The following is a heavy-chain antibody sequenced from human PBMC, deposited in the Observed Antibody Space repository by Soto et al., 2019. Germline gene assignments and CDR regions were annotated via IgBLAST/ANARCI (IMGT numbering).Heavy chain of an antibody. CDR3: ARRSRDDYGCYLFESSYDY. Sequence: QVQLQESGPGLVKPSETLSLTCTVSGGSISNHYWNWLRQTPGKGLEWIGYIDYSGSTNYNPSLKSRFTISLDTSHHQFSLKVNSVTAADTAVYYCARRSRDDYGCYLFESSYDYLGQETLVTVSS. J-gene: IGHJ4*02. V-gene: IGHV4-59*11. D-gene: IGHD4-17*01. CDR1: GGSISNHY. CDR2: IDYSGST.